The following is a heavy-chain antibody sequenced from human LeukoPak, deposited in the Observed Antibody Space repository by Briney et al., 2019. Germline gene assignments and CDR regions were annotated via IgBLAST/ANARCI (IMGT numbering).Heavy chain of an antibody. CDR1: GGTFGSYA. D-gene: IGHD2-2*01. Sequence: ASVKVSCKASGGTFGSYAISWVRQAPGQGLEWMGRIIPILGIANYAQKFQGRVTITADKSTSTAYMELSSLRSEDTAVYYCARVYCSSTSCYDYYYYGMDVWGQGTTVTVSS. J-gene: IGHJ6*02. CDR2: IIPILGIA. CDR3: ARVYCSSTSCYDYYYYGMDV. V-gene: IGHV1-69*04.